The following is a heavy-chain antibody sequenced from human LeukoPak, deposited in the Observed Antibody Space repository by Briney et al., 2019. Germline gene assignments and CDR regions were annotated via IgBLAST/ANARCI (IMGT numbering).Heavy chain of an antibody. CDR1: GFTFDDYT. J-gene: IGHJ4*02. CDR2: ISWISDRV. Sequence: PGRSLRLSCAASGFTFDDYTMHWVRQAPGKGPEWVSGISWISDRVAHADSVTGRFTISRDNAKNSLYLQMNSLRVEDTALYYCAKGYNSNWYGLQDYWGQGTLVTVSS. CDR3: AKGYNSNWYGLQDY. V-gene: IGHV3-9*01. D-gene: IGHD6-13*01.